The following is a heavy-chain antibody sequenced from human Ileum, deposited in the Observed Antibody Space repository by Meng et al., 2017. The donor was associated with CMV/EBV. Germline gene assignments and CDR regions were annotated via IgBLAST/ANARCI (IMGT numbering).Heavy chain of an antibody. CDR3: ARYHGSSAWFYY. CDR2: MSYTGST. CDR1: GDSISTSYYF. J-gene: IGHJ4*02. Sequence: GSLRLSCTVSGDSISTSYYFWGWLRQPPGKGLEWIGTMSYTGSTNYNPSLKSRVTISVDTSKNRLSLKLSSVTAADAAVYYCARYHGSSAWFYYWGQGTQVTVSS. D-gene: IGHD6-19*01. V-gene: IGHV4-39*07.